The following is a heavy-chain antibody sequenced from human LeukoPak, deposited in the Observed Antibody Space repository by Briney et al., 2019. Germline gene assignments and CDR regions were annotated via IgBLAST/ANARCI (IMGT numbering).Heavy chain of an antibody. D-gene: IGHD3-10*01. CDR3: ASNYYGSGSYSTSFDY. V-gene: IGHV5-51*01. J-gene: IGHJ4*02. CDR1: GYSFTSYW. CDR2: IYPGDSDT. Sequence: GESLKISCKGSGYSFTSYWIGWVRQMPGKGLEWMGIIYPGDSDTRYSPSFQGQVTISADKSISTAYLQWSSLKASDTAMYYCASNYYGSGSYSTSFDYRGQGPLVTVSS.